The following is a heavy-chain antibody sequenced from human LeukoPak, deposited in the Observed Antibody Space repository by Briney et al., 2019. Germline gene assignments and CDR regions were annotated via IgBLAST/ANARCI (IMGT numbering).Heavy chain of an antibody. CDR3: AKGGCSGGSCYFDY. CDR2: ISYDGSNK. J-gene: IGHJ4*02. D-gene: IGHD2-15*01. Sequence: PGRSLRLSCAASGLTFSSYGMHWVRQAPGKGLEWVAVISYDGSNKYYADSVKGRFTISRDNSKNTLYLQMNSLRAEDTAVYYCAKGGCSGGSCYFDYWGQGTLVTVSS. V-gene: IGHV3-30*18. CDR1: GLTFSSYG.